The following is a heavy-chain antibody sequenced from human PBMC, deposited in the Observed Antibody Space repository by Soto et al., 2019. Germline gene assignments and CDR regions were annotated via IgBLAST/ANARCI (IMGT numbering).Heavy chain of an antibody. V-gene: IGHV4-34*01. CDR1: GGSFSGYY. CDR2: INHSGST. J-gene: IGHJ4*02. D-gene: IGHD3-10*01. CDR3: ASSTVRGASAQYDY. Sequence: SETLSLTCAVYGGSFSGYYWSWIRQPPGKGLEWMGEINHSGSTNYNPSLKSRVTISVDTSKNPFSLKLSSVTAADTAVYYCASSTVRGASAQYDYWGQGTLVTVSS.